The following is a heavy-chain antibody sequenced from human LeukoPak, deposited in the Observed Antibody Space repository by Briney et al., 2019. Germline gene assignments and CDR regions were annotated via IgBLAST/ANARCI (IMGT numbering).Heavy chain of an antibody. CDR1: GGSIRSYY. Sequence: SETLSLTCTVSGGSIRSYYWSWIRQPPGKGLEWIGYIYYSGSTNYNPSLKSRVTISVDTSKNQFSLKLSSVTAADTAVYYCARGASGSSGWYGSYYFDYWGQGTLVTVSS. V-gene: IGHV4-59*08. CDR3: ARGASGSSGWYGSYYFDY. D-gene: IGHD6-19*01. J-gene: IGHJ4*02. CDR2: IYYSGST.